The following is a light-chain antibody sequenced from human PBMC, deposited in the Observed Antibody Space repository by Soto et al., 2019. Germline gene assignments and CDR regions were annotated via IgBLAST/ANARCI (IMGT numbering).Light chain of an antibody. J-gene: IGLJ2*01. Sequence: SALTQPASVSGSPGQSITISCTGTSSDAVSNNLVSWYQQHPGQAPKLIIYEVTKRLSGISNRFSGSTSGNTASLTISGLQAEDEADYYCCSYAGSSTFAFGGGTKLTVL. CDR1: SSDAVSNNL. V-gene: IGLV2-23*02. CDR3: CSYAGSSTFA. CDR2: EVT.